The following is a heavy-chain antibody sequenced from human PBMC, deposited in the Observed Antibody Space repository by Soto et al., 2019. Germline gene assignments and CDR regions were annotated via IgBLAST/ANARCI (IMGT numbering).Heavy chain of an antibody. D-gene: IGHD6-13*01. CDR1: GGTFSSYT. V-gene: IGHV1-69*02. Sequence: QVQLVQSGAEVKKPGSSVKVSCKASGGTFSSYTISWVRQAPGQGLEWMGRIIPILGIANYAQKFQGRVTITADKSTSPAYMALSSLGSEDSAAYYGARAHPSAAAGTFDYWGQGTLFTVSS. J-gene: IGHJ4*02. CDR3: ARAHPSAAAGTFDY. CDR2: IIPILGIA.